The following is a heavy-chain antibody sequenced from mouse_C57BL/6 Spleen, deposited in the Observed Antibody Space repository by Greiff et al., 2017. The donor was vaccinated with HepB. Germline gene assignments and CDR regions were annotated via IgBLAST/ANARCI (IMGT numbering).Heavy chain of an antibody. V-gene: IGHV1-42*01. CDR3: AIDYDYDGWFAY. CDR1: GYSFTGYY. CDR2: INPSTGGT. Sequence: EVQLQESGPELVKPGASVKISCKASGYSFTGYYMNWVKQSPEKSLEWIGEINPSTGGTTYNQKFKAKATLTVDKSSSTAYMQLKSLTSEDSAVYYCAIDYDYDGWFAYWGQGTLVTVSA. D-gene: IGHD2-4*01. J-gene: IGHJ3*01.